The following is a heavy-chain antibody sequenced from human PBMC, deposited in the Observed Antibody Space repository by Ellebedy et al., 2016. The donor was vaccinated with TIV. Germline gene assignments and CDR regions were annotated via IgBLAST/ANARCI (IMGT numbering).Heavy chain of an antibody. D-gene: IGHD3-3*01. J-gene: IGHJ4*02. CDR1: GFTFSDYY. CDR2: VYYTGST. CDR3: ARGGVGFGVVSSFDY. V-gene: IGHV4-59*08. Sequence: ESLKISCAASGFTFSDYYMSWVRQAPGKGLEWIGYVYYTGSTNYSPSLKSRVSMSVDTSKNQFSLKLGSVTAADTAVYYCARGGVGFGVVSSFDYWGQGTLVTVSS.